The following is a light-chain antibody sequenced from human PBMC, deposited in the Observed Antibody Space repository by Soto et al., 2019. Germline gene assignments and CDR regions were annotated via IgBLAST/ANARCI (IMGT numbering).Light chain of an antibody. CDR1: QSVSSNF. CDR3: HQYGSSPRT. CDR2: GAS. J-gene: IGKJ1*01. V-gene: IGKV3-20*01. Sequence: EIVLTQSPGTLSLSPGDRATLSCRASQSVSSNFLAWYQQKPGQAPRLLIYGASIRATGIPDRFSGSGSGTDFTLTISRLEPEDFAIYFCHQYGSSPRTFGQGTKVEIK.